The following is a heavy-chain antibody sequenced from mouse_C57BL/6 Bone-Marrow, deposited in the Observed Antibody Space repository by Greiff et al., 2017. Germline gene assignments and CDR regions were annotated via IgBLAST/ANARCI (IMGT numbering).Heavy chain of an antibody. Sequence: VQLQQPGAELLKPGASLTLSSKASASTFPSSWLHWLTQRPGQALEWIGMIHPNSVSTNYNEKFKSKATLTVDKSSSTAYMQLSSLTSEDSAVYYCARGHYYGRGAMDYWGQGTSVTVSS. CDR1: ASTFPSSW. CDR3: ARGHYYGRGAMDY. D-gene: IGHD1-1*01. V-gene: IGHV1-64*01. CDR2: IHPNSVST. J-gene: IGHJ4*01.